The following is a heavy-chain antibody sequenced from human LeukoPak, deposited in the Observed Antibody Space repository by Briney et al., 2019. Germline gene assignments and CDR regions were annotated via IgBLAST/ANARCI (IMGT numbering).Heavy chain of an antibody. CDR2: IFHSGSN. CDR1: GGSISTYY. CDR3: ARGGDDYVWGSPNWFDP. J-gene: IGHJ5*02. V-gene: IGHV4-59*01. D-gene: IGHD3-16*01. Sequence: ASETLSLTCTVSGGSISTYYWSWIRQPPGKGLEWIGYIFHSGSNNYNPSLKSRVTISVDTSKNQFSLKLSSVTAADTAVYYCARGGDDYVWGSPNWFDPWGQGTLVTVSS.